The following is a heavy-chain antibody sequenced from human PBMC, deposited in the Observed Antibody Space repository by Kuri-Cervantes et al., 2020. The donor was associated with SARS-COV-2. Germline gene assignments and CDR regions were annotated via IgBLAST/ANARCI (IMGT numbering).Heavy chain of an antibody. D-gene: IGHD2/OR15-2a*01. V-gene: IGHV4-39*01. CDR3: ARHPNIMSGFDP. CDR1: GVSISSTSYY. Sequence: SETLSLTCTVSGVSISSTSYYWAWIRQPPGKGLEWIGSINYIGNSYRNPSLRSRVIMSVDTSKNQFSVNINSVTAADTAIYFCARHPNIMSGFDPWGQGTPVTVSS. J-gene: IGHJ5*02. CDR2: INYIGNS.